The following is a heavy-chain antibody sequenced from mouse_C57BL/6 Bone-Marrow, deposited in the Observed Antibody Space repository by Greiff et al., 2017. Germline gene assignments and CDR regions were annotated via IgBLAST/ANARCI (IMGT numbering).Heavy chain of an antibody. V-gene: IGHV1-9*01. CDR2: ILPGSGST. CDR1: GYTFTGYW. CDR3: ARWGYAMDY. Sequence: VKLQESGAELMKPGASVKLSCKASGYTFTGYWIEWVKQRPGHGLEWIGEILPGSGSTNYNEKFKGKATFTAATSSNTAYMHLSSLTTEDSAIYYCARWGYAMDYGGQGTSVTGSS. J-gene: IGHJ4*01.